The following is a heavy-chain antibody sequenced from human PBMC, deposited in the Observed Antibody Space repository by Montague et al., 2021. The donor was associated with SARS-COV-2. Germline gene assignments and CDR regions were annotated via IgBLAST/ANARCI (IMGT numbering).Heavy chain of an antibody. CDR1: GGSISSDC. CDR3: ARDYGDYSYYYGLDV. D-gene: IGHD4-17*01. V-gene: IGHV4-61*02. J-gene: IGHJ6*02. Sequence: TLSLTCTVSGGSISSDCWYWIWHRPPTGLGLVWIGRFYSSSSTNSSLSLQGRVTISVDTSKNQFSLKVSSATAADTAVYYCARDYGDYSYYYGLDVWGQGTTVTVSS. CDR2: FYSSSST.